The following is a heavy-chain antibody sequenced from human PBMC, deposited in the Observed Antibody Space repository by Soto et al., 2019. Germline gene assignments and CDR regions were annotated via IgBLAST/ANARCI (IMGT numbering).Heavy chain of an antibody. J-gene: IGHJ5*01. CDR1: GFTFSRYG. CDR3: ARDPSEGRVGNWFES. D-gene: IGHD2-2*01. CDR2: ISSSRSYV. V-gene: IGHV3-21*02. Sequence: EVQLVESGGGLVKPGGSLRLSCAASGFTFSRYGMNWLRQAPGKGLEWVASISSSRSYVYYADSVKGRFSTSSDNAKNILYLEMYGLRTEETAVYCCARDPSEGRVGNWFESWGQGTLVTVSS.